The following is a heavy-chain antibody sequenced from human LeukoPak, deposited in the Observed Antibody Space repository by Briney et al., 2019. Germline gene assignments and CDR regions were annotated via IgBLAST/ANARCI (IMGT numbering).Heavy chain of an antibody. CDR2: ISYDGSNK. CDR1: GFTFSSYA. V-gene: IGHV3-30-3*01. J-gene: IGHJ4*02. CDR3: ARDEQRYCSGGSCYCLDY. Sequence: GGSLRLSCAASGFTFSSYAMHWVRQAPGKGLEWVAVISYDGSNKYYADSVKGRFTISRDNSKNTLYLQMNSLRAEDTAVYYCARDEQRYCSGGSCYCLDYWGQGTLVTVSS. D-gene: IGHD2-15*01.